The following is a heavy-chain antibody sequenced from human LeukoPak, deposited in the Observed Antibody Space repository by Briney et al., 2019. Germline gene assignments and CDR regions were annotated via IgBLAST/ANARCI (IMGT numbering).Heavy chain of an antibody. CDR3: ARTTLLGTQDY. D-gene: IGHD1-1*01. Sequence: PSEPLSLTCTVSGGSSNGYYWTWMRQAPGKELVGIGYIYYSGSTKYNPSLTSRVTISVDTSKNQFSLRLSSVTAADTAVYFCARTTLLGTQDYWGQGTLVTVSS. J-gene: IGHJ4*02. CDR1: GGSSNGYY. V-gene: IGHV4-59*01. CDR2: IYYSGST.